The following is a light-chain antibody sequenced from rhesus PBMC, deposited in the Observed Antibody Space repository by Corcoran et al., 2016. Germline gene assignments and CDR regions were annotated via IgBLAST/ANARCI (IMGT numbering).Light chain of an antibody. V-gene: IGKV7-13*01. CDR1: ESVSVFGVTL. CDR3: LQSKNSYS. CDR2: QGR. Sequence: DIVLTQSPGSLAVSPGQRATITCRASESVSVFGVTLIHWYQQQPGQPPKILIYQGRNKDTGVPARVSGRGSVTDFTLTINPVEADDGADYYCLQSKNSYSFGPGTKVEIK. J-gene: IGKJ2*01.